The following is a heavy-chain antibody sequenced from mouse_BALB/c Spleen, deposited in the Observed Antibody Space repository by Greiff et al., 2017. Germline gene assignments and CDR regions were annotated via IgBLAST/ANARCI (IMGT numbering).Heavy chain of an antibody. CDR3: ARSYGYDHYAMDY. D-gene: IGHD2-2*01. CDR2: ISYSGST. CDR1: GYSITSDYA. J-gene: IGHJ4*01. Sequence: EVKLQESGPGLVKPSQSLSLTCTVTGYSITSDYAWNWIRQFPGNKLEWMGYISYSGSTSYNPSLKSRISITRDTSKNQFFLQLNSVTTEDTATYYCARSYGYDHYAMDYWGQGTSVTVSS. V-gene: IGHV3-2*02.